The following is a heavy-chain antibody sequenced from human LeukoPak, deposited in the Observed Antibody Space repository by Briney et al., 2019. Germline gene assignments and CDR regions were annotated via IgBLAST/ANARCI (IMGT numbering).Heavy chain of an antibody. CDR2: ISYNNGNT. CDR1: GYTFTSYG. J-gene: IGHJ4*02. V-gene: IGHV1-18*01. D-gene: IGHD3-22*01. Sequence: AAVKVSCKASGYTFTSYGISWVRQAPGQGLEWMGWISYNNGNTNYKQKLQGRVTMTTDTSTSTAYMELRSLSSDDTAVYYCARENDYYDSSGYYYAGGYFDYWGQGTLVTVSS. CDR3: ARENDYYDSSGYYYAGGYFDY.